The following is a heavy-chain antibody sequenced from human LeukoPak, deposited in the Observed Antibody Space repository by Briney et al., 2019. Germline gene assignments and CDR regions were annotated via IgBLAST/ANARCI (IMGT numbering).Heavy chain of an antibody. CDR3: ARNTGYCASGTCYYDY. D-gene: IGHD2-8*01. CDR1: GFTVSSNY. V-gene: IGHV3-53*01. Sequence: GGSLRLSCAASGFTVSSNYMSWVRQAPGKGLEWVSVIYSGGSTYYADSVKGRFTISKDNSKNMLYLQMNSLRAEDTAVYYCARNTGYCASGTCYYDYWGQGTLVTVSS. CDR2: IYSGGST. J-gene: IGHJ4*02.